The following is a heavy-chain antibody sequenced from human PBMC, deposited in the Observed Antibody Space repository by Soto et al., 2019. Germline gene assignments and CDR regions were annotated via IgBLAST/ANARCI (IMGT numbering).Heavy chain of an antibody. V-gene: IGHV3-33*01. CDR3: ARDHRTQLVLDY. CDR2: IWYDGSNK. D-gene: IGHD6-13*01. J-gene: IGHJ4*02. Sequence: QVQLVESGGGVVQPGRSLRLSCAASGFTFSSYGMHWVRQAPGKGLEWVAVIWYDGSNKYYADSVKGRFTISRDNSKNTLYLQQNSLRAEDTALYYSARDHRTQLVLDYWGQGTLVTVSS. CDR1: GFTFSSYG.